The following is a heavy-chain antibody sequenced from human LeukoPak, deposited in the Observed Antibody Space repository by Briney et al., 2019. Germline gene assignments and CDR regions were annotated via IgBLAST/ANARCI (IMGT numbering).Heavy chain of an antibody. J-gene: IGHJ4*02. Sequence: GASVKVSCKASGYTFTSYAMSWVRQAPGQGLEWMGWINTNTGNPTYAQGFTGRFVFSLDTSVSTAYLQISSLKAEDTAVYYCAREGGLYSSSSSWGLFDYWGQGTLVTVSS. V-gene: IGHV7-4-1*02. CDR2: INTNTGNP. CDR1: GYTFTSYA. D-gene: IGHD6-6*01. CDR3: AREGGLYSSSSSWGLFDY.